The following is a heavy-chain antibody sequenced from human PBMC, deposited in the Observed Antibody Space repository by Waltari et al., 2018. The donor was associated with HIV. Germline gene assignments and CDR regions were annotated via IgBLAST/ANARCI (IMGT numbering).Heavy chain of an antibody. CDR3: ASASRDTAMGAFDI. D-gene: IGHD5-18*01. Sequence: QVQPVQSGAEGKKPGSSVKVSCKASGGTFSDSARNWVRQAPGQGLEWMGGIIPIFGSPNYAQKFQGRVTITADESTSTVYMKLSSLRSEYTAVYYCASASRDTAMGAFDIWGQGTMVTVSS. J-gene: IGHJ3*02. CDR1: GGTFSDSA. CDR2: IIPIFGSP. V-gene: IGHV1-69*01.